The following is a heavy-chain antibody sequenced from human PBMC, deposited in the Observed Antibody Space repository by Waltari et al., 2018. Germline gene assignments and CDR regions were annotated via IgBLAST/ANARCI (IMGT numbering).Heavy chain of an antibody. CDR1: GYSISSGYY. CDR3: ARLGGYSSYFHY. CDR2: IYHSGST. V-gene: IGHV4-38-2*01. Sequence: QVQLQESGPGLVKPSETLSLTCAVSGYSISSGYYWGWIRQPPGKGLEWIGSIYHSGSTYYNPSLKSRVTISVDTSKNQFSLKLSSVTAADTAVYYCARLGGYSSYFHYWGQGTLVTVSS. D-gene: IGHD4-4*01. J-gene: IGHJ4*02.